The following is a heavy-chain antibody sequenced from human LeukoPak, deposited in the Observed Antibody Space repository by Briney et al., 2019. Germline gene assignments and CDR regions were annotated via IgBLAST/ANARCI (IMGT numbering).Heavy chain of an antibody. Sequence: GRSLRLSCAASGFTFSSYGMHWVRQAPGKGLEWVAVISYDGSNKYYADSVKGRFTISRDNSKNTPYLQMNSLRAEDTAVYYCAKEGAAAGALDYWGQGTLVTVSS. V-gene: IGHV3-30*18. CDR1: GFTFSSYG. J-gene: IGHJ4*02. CDR2: ISYDGSNK. D-gene: IGHD6-13*01. CDR3: AKEGAAAGALDY.